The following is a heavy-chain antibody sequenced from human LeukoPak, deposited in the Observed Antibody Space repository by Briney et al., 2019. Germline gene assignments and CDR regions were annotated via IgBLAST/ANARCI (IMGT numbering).Heavy chain of an antibody. CDR2: INSDGSST. Sequence: GGSLRLSCAASGFTLSSYWMHWVRQAPGKGLVWVSRINSDGSSTGYADSVKGRFTISRDNAKNTLYLQMNSLRAEDTAVYYCARDRGSSWYSGYYYYGMDVWGQGTKVTVSS. V-gene: IGHV3-74*01. CDR3: ARDRGSSWYSGYYYYGMDV. J-gene: IGHJ6*02. CDR1: GFTLSSYW. D-gene: IGHD6-13*01.